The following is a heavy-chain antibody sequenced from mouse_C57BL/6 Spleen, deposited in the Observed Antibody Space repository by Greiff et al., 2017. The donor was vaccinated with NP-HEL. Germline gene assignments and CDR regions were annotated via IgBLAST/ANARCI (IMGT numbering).Heavy chain of an antibody. CDR2: INPNNGGT. J-gene: IGHJ3*01. CDR1: GYTFTDYY. D-gene: IGHD2-1*01. V-gene: IGHV1-26*01. Sequence: EVQLQQSGPELVKPGASVKISCKASGYTFTDYYMNWVKQSHGQSLEWIGDINPNNGGTSYNQKFKGKATLTVDKSSSTAYMELRSLTSEDSAVYYCMSLPNYECAYWGQGTLVTVSA. CDR3: MSLPNYECAY.